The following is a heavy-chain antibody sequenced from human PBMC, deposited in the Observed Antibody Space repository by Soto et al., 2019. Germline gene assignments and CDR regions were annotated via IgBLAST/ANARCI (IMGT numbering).Heavy chain of an antibody. CDR3: ARWTDYEYFQH. CDR2: IYHSGST. J-gene: IGHJ1*01. V-gene: IGHV4-59*01. Sequence: PSETLSLTCSVSGGPISSYYWSWIRQPPGKGLEWIAYIYHSGSTNYNPSLKSRVTISVDTSKDQFSLKLSSVTAADTAVYYCARWTDYEYFQHWGQGTLVTVSS. CDR1: GGPISSYY. D-gene: IGHD4-17*01.